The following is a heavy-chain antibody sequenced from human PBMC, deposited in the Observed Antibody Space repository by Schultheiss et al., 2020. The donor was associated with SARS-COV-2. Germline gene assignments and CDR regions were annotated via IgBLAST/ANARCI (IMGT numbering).Heavy chain of an antibody. CDR1: GFTFSSYA. CDR2: IYSGGST. J-gene: IGHJ4*02. CDR3: ASWGSLAAASSGGY. Sequence: GGSLRLSCAASGFTFSSYAMSWVRQAPGKGLEWVSVIYSGGSTYYADSVKGRFTISRDNSKNTLYLQMNSLRAEDTAVYYCASWGSLAAASSGGYWGQGTLVTVSS. D-gene: IGHD3-16*01. V-gene: IGHV3-66*01.